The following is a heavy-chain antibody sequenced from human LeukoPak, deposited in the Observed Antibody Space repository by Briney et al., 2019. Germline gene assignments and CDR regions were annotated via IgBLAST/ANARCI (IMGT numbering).Heavy chain of an antibody. CDR1: GRSISSESSEGYY. D-gene: IGHD6-25*01. Sequence: SETLSLTCTVSGRSISSESSEGYYWGWIRQPPGKGPKWIGNIHYSGSTYYTPSLKSRVTISVDTSKNQFYLKLNCVTATDTAVYYCARQSGTSKRTATWGQGTLVTVPS. CDR2: IHYSGST. J-gene: IGHJ4*02. V-gene: IGHV4-39*01. CDR3: ARQSGTSKRTAT.